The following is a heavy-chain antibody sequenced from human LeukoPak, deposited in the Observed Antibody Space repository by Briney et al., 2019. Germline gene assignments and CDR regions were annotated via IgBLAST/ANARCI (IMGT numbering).Heavy chain of an antibody. CDR3: ARGGAARPDF. J-gene: IGHJ4*02. V-gene: IGHV3-7*01. Sequence: GGSLRLSCAASGFTFSTYWMNWLRPTPGQGLEWVAKIKADGGEKDHVASVKGRFTISRDNAKNSLYLQMNSLRVEDTAVYYCARGGAARPDFWGQGTLVTVSS. CDR1: GFTFSTYW. D-gene: IGHD6-6*01. CDR2: IKADGGEK.